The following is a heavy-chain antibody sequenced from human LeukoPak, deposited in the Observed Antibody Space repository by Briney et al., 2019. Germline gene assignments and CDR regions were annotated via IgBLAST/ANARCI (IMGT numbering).Heavy chain of an antibody. Sequence: GGSLRLSCAASGFTFSSYSMIWVRQAPGKGLEWLSYISSTSTIYYADSVEGRFTLSRDNAKNSLYLQMNSLRAEDTAVYYCARRNCGGSSCYSGVDYWGQGTLVTVSS. CDR2: ISSTSTI. J-gene: IGHJ4*02. CDR1: GFTFSSYS. V-gene: IGHV3-48*01. CDR3: ARRNCGGSSCYSGVDY. D-gene: IGHD2-15*01.